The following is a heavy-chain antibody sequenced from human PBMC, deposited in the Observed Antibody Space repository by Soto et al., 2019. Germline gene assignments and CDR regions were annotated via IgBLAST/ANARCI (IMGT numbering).Heavy chain of an antibody. D-gene: IGHD3-3*01. V-gene: IGHV1-69*05. CDR1: GGTFSSYA. CDR2: IIPIFGTA. CDR3: AREGYDFWSGYYDPVFYYYYMDV. J-gene: IGHJ6*03. Sequence: GASVKVSCKASGGTFSSYAISWVRQAPGQGLEWMGGIIPIFGTANYAQKFQGRVTITRDTSASTAYMELSSLRSEDTAVYYCAREGYDFWSGYYDPVFYYYYMDVWGKGTTVTVSS.